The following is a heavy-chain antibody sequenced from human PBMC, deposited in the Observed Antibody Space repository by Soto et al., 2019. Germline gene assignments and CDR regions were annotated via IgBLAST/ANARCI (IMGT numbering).Heavy chain of an antibody. V-gene: IGHV4-31*03. CDR3: ARDRWGSSWYGY. CDR1: GGSISSGGYY. Sequence: QVQLQESGPGLVKPSQTLSLTCTVSGGSISSGGYYWSWIRQHPGKGREWIGYIYYGGSTYYNPSLKSRVTISVDTSKNQFSLKLSSVTAADTAVYYCARDRWGSSWYGYWGQGTLVTVSS. J-gene: IGHJ4*02. CDR2: IYYGGST. D-gene: IGHD6-13*01.